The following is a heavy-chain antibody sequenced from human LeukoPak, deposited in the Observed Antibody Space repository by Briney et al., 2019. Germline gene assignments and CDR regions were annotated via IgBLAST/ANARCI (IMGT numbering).Heavy chain of an antibody. Sequence: QPGGSLRLSCAASGFTFSSCAISWVRQARGKGLEWVSAISGSGGSTYYADSVKGRFTISRDNSKNTLYLQMNSLRAEDTAVYYCAKEGFGGSYFDYWGQGTLVTVSS. V-gene: IGHV3-23*01. J-gene: IGHJ4*02. CDR2: ISGSGGST. CDR1: GFTFSSCA. D-gene: IGHD3-10*01. CDR3: AKEGFGGSYFDY.